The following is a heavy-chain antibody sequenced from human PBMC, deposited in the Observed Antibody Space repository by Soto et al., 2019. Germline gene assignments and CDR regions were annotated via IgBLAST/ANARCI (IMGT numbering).Heavy chain of an antibody. Sequence: QVQLVKSGAEVKKPGSSVTVSCTASGGSFSNFVISWVRQAPGQGLEWMGGIIPNFGTTNYAQKFQGKVTITADETTRTAYLELSGLTSEDTSVYYCARDVGGEATIRYWGQGTLVTVSS. V-gene: IGHV1-69*01. CDR3: ARDVGGEATIRY. CDR2: IIPNFGTT. CDR1: GGSFSNFV. J-gene: IGHJ4*02. D-gene: IGHD5-12*01.